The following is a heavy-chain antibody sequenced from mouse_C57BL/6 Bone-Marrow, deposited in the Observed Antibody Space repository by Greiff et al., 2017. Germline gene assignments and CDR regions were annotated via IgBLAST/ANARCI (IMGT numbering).Heavy chain of an antibody. CDR2: IWGGGST. D-gene: IGHD1-1*01. CDR1: GFSLTSYG. J-gene: IGHJ3*01. Sequence: VMLVESGPGLVAPSQSLSITCTVSGFSLTSYGVDWVRQPPGKGLEWLGVIWGGGSTNYNSAPMSRQSISKDNSKSQVVLKKNSLQTDDTAMYYCAKNYYGRGAWFAYWGQGTLVTVSA. CDR3: AKNYYGRGAWFAY. V-gene: IGHV2-9*01.